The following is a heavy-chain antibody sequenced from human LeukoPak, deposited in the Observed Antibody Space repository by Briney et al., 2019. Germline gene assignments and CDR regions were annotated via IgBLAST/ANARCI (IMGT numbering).Heavy chain of an antibody. CDR1: GDSVSSNSAA. V-gene: IGHV6-1*01. J-gene: IGHJ3*02. CDR3: ARGPSITMIGTFDI. D-gene: IGHD3-22*01. Sequence: SQTLSLTCAISGDSVSSNSAAWNWIRQSPSRGLEWLGRTYYRSKWYNDYAVSVESRITINPDTSKNQFSLQLNSVTPEDTAVYYCARGPSITMIGTFDIWGQGTMVTVSS. CDR2: TYYRSKWYN.